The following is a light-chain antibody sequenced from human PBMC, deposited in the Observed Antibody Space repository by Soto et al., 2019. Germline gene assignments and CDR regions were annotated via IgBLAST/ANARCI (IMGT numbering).Light chain of an antibody. V-gene: IGKV3-20*01. Sequence: EIVLTQSPGTLSLSPGERAALSCRASQSVSSSNLAWYQQKRGQSPRVIIYGGYTRAAGIPDRFSGSGSGPDFTLTISRLEPEDFAVYFCQHYGDSPWTFGQGTKVDIK. J-gene: IGKJ1*01. CDR2: GGY. CDR3: QHYGDSPWT. CDR1: QSVSSSN.